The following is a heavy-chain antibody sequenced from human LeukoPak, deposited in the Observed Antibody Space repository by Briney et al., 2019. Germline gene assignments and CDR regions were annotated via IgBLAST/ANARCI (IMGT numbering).Heavy chain of an antibody. CDR3: ARSPGGYYDCVWGSYRPLDI. D-gene: IGHD3-16*02. CDR2: MNPNSGNT. Sequence: GASVKVSCKASGYTFTSYDINWVRPATGQGLEWMGWMNPNSGNTGYAQKFQGRVTMTRNTSISTAYMELSSLRSEDTAVYYRARSPGGYYDCVWGSYRPLDIWGQGTMVTVSS. CDR1: GYTFTSYD. J-gene: IGHJ3*02. V-gene: IGHV1-8*01.